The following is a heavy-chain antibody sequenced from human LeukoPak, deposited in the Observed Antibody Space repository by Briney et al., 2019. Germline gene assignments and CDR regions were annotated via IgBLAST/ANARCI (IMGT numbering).Heavy chain of an antibody. D-gene: IGHD3-22*01. J-gene: IGHJ4*02. Sequence: GGSLRLSCAASGFTFDDYAMHWVRQAPGKGLEWVSGISWNSGSIGYADSVKGRFTISRDNAKNSLYLQMNSLRAEDTALYYCARLLDYYVNSGYYQWGQGTLVTVSS. CDR1: GFTFDDYA. V-gene: IGHV3-9*01. CDR2: ISWNSGSI. CDR3: ARLLDYYVNSGYYQ.